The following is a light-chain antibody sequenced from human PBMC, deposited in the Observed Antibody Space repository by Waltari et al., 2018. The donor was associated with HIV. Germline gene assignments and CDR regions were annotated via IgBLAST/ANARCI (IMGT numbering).Light chain of an antibody. CDR3: SSYVAGGSFV. Sequence: QSALTQPVSVSGSPGQSITISCTTNNSDLGNSHPVSWYQQSLQEAPKLIIYEVTKRPSAISSRFSGSKSGTTASLTISGLQFEDEADYYCSSYVAGGSFVFGTGTKLTVL. CDR2: EVT. J-gene: IGLJ1*01. CDR1: NSDLGNSHP. V-gene: IGLV2-23*02.